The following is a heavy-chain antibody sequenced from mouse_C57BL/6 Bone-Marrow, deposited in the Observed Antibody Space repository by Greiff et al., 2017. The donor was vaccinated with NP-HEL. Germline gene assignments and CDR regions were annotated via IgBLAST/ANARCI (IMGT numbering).Heavy chain of an antibody. CDR2: IYPRSGNT. V-gene: IGHV1-81*01. CDR1: GYTFTSYG. CDR3: ARSSGTALDY. J-gene: IGHJ2*01. Sequence: VQLVESGAELARPGASVKLSCKASGYTFTSYGISWVKQRTGQGLEWIGEIYPRSGNTYYNEKFKGKATLTADKSSSTAYMELRSLTSEDSAVYFCARSSGTALDYWGQGTTLTVSS. D-gene: IGHD4-1*01.